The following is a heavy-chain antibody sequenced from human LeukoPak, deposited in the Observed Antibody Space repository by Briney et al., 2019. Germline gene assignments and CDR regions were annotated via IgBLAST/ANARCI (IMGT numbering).Heavy chain of an antibody. CDR1: GFTVSSNY. CDR2: IYSGGST. V-gene: IGHV3-53*01. Sequence: PGGSLRLSCAASGFTVSSNYMSWVRQAPGKGLEWVSVIYSGGSTYYADSVKGRFTISRDNSKNTLYLQMNSLRVEDTAVYYCAKDRFEYDFWSPRAAHWGQGTLITVSS. CDR3: AKDRFEYDFWSPRAAH. D-gene: IGHD3-3*01. J-gene: IGHJ4*02.